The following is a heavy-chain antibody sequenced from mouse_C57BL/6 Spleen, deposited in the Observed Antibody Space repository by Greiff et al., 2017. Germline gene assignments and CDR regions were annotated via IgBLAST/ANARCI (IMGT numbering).Heavy chain of an antibody. Sequence: EVQLQQSGAELVRPGASVKLSCTASGFNIKDDYMHWVKQRPEQGLEWIGWIDPENGDTEYASKFQGKATITADPSSNTAYLQLSSLTSEDTAVYYCTTSDYGNPWFAYWGQGTLVTVSA. J-gene: IGHJ3*01. CDR3: TTSDYGNPWFAY. V-gene: IGHV14-4*01. CDR2: IDPENGDT. CDR1: GFNIKDDY. D-gene: IGHD2-1*01.